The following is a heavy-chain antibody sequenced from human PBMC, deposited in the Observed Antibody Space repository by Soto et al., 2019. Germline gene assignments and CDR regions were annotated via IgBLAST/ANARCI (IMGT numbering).Heavy chain of an antibody. CDR1: GDSGSSNSAA. V-gene: IGHV6-1*01. CDR2: TYYRSKWYN. CDR3: ARDPGYCSSTSCSGYSYSGLAV. Sequence: SQTLSLTGAMSGDSGSSNSAAWNWIRQSPSRGLEWLGRTYYRSKWYNDYAVSVKSRITINPYTSKNQFSLQLNSVTPEDTAVYYCARDPGYCSSTSCSGYSYSGLAVWGQGTTVTVSS. J-gene: IGHJ6*02. D-gene: IGHD2-2*01.